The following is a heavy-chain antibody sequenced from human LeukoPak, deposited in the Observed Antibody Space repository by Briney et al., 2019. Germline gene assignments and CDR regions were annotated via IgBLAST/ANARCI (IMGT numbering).Heavy chain of an antibody. D-gene: IGHD3-16*01. Sequence: WGSLRLSCAASGFTFSSYWMNWARQAPGKGLEWVASINHNGNVNYYVDSVKGRFTISRDNAKNSLYLQMSNLRAEDTAVYFCARGGGLDVWGQGATVTVSS. CDR3: ARGGGLDV. CDR2: INHNGNVN. CDR1: GFTFSSYW. J-gene: IGHJ6*02. V-gene: IGHV3-7*03.